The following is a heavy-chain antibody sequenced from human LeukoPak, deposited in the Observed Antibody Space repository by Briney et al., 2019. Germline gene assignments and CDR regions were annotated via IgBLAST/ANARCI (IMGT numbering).Heavy chain of an antibody. CDR2: ISGSGGST. V-gene: IGHV3-23*01. Sequence: LTGGSLRLSCAASGFTFRSYDMHWVRQPTGKGLEWVAAISGSGGSTYYADSVKGRFTISRDNSKNTLYLQMNSLRAEDTAVYYCAKDDGNHYLTDLGYFDLWGRGTLVTVSS. J-gene: IGHJ2*01. CDR1: GFTFRSYD. D-gene: IGHD2/OR15-2a*01. CDR3: AKDDGNHYLTDLGYFDL.